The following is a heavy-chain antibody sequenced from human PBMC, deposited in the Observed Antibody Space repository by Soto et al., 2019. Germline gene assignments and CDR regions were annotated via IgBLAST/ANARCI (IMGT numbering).Heavy chain of an antibody. CDR2: INHSGST. CDR1: GGSFSGYY. Sequence: ASETLSLTCAVYGGSFSGYYWSWIRQPPGKGPEWIGEINHSGSTNYNPSLKSRVTISVDTSKNQFSLKLSSVTAADTAVYYCARGLKLRYRTTGYWGQGTLVTVSS. CDR3: ARGLKLRYRTTGY. D-gene: IGHD5-18*01. V-gene: IGHV4-34*01. J-gene: IGHJ4*02.